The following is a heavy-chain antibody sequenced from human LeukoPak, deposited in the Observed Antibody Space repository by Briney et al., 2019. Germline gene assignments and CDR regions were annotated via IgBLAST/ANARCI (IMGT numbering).Heavy chain of an antibody. Sequence: GGSLRLSCEASGFPFSTYAMNWDRQAPGKGLEWVSYISSSSSTIYYADSVKGRFTISRDNAKNSLYLQMNSLRAEDTAVYYCARGSQHGYSFDYWGQGTLVTVSS. CDR1: GFPFSTYA. CDR3: ARGSQHGYSFDY. V-gene: IGHV3-48*01. D-gene: IGHD6-13*01. CDR2: ISSSSSTI. J-gene: IGHJ4*02.